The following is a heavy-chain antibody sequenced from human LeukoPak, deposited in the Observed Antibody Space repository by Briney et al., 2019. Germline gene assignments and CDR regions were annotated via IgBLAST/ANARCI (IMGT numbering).Heavy chain of an antibody. J-gene: IGHJ6*03. D-gene: IGHD4-23*01. CDR1: GGSISSSSYY. V-gene: IGHV4-39*07. CDR3: ARLPVASPYYYYYYYMDV. Sequence: SETLSLTCTVSGGSISSSSYYWGWIRQPPGKGLEWIGEINHSGSTNYNPSLKSRVTISVDTSKNQFSLKLSSVTAADTAVYYCARLPVASPYYYYYYYMDVWGKGTTVTISS. CDR2: INHSGST.